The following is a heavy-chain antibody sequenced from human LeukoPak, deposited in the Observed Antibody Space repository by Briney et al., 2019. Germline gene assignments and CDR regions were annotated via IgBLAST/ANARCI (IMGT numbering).Heavy chain of an antibody. CDR1: GGSISSYY. J-gene: IGHJ4*02. CDR2: MYYSGSP. CDR3: ARRSEGSAWKFDY. Sequence: PSETLSLTCTVSGGSISSYYWSWIRHPPGKGLEWIGYMYYSGSPNYNPSLKSRVSISVDTSKTQFSLKLSSVTAADTAVYYCARRSEGSAWKFDYWGQGTLVTVSS. D-gene: IGHD6-19*01. V-gene: IGHV4-59*08.